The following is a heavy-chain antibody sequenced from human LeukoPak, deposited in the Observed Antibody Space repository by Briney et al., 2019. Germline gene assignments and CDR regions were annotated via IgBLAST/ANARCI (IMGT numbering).Heavy chain of an antibody. J-gene: IGHJ4*02. Sequence: GGSLRLSCAASGFTFSSYEMNWVRQAPGKGLEWVSYIIRSGSTIYYADSVKGRFTISRDNAKNSLYLQMNSLRAEDTAVYYCARGWVYYDSSGYYSLSPFDYWGQGTLVTVSS. CDR1: GFTFSSYE. CDR3: ARGWVYYDSSGYYSLSPFDY. CDR2: IIRSGSTI. D-gene: IGHD3-22*01. V-gene: IGHV3-48*03.